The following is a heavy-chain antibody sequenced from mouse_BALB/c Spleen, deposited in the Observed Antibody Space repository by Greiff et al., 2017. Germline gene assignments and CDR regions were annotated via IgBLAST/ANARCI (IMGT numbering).Heavy chain of an antibody. V-gene: IGHV2-2*02. CDR1: GFSLTSYG. J-gene: IGHJ4*01. D-gene: IGHD2-14*01. CDR3: ARKNYRYDGPSYAMDY. Sequence: QVHVKQSGPGLVQPSQSLSITCTVSGFSLTSYGVHWVRQSPGKGLEWLGVIWSGGSTDYNAAFISRLSISKDNSKSQVFFKMNSLQANDTAIYYCARKNYRYDGPSYAMDYWGQGTSVTVSS. CDR2: IWSGGST.